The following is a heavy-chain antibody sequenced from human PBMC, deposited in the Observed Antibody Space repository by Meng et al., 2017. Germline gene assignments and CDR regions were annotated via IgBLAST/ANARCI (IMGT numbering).Heavy chain of an antibody. D-gene: IGHD6-19*01. V-gene: IGHV3-30*04. CDR1: GFTFSSYA. CDR2: ISYDGSNK. J-gene: IGHJ4*02. CDR3: ARGVGSGLYFYYFDY. Sequence: GESLKISCAASGFTFSSYAMHWVRQAPGKGLEWVAVISYDGSNKYYADSVKGRFTISRDNSKNTLYLQMNSLRAEDTAVYFCARGVGSGLYFYYFDYWGQGTVVTVSS.